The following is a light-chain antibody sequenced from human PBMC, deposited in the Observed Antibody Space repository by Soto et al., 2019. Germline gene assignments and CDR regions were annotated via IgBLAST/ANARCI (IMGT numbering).Light chain of an antibody. J-gene: IGKJ4*01. V-gene: IGKV3-11*01. CDR1: QSVSSS. CDR2: DAS. Sequence: EIVLTQSPATLSLSPGARAPLSCRASQSVSSSLAWYQQKPGQAPRLLIYDASNRATGIPARFSGSGSGTDFTLTISSLEPEDFAVYFCQQRSNWPLTFGGGTKVDIK. CDR3: QQRSNWPLT.